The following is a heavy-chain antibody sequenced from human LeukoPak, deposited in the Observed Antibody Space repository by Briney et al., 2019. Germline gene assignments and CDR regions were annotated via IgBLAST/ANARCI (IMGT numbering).Heavy chain of an antibody. CDR2: IYSGGST. CDR3: ARDKWGAVAGLDY. Sequence: PGGSLRLSCAASGFTVSSNYMSWVRQAPGKGLEWVSVIYSGGSTYYADSVKGRFTISRDNSKNTLYLQMNNLRAEDTAVYYCARDKWGAVAGLDYWGQGTLVTVSS. D-gene: IGHD6-19*01. V-gene: IGHV3-53*01. CDR1: GFTVSSNY. J-gene: IGHJ4*02.